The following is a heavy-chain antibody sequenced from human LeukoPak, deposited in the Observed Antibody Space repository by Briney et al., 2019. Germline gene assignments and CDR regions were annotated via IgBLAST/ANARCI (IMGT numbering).Heavy chain of an antibody. D-gene: IGHD5-12*01. CDR2: IVGSGRNT. V-gene: IGHV3-23*01. J-gene: IGHJ4*02. CDR1: GITFSIYT. Sequence: GGSLRLSCAASGITFSIYTMSWVRQAPGKGLEWVSAIVGSGRNTYYADSVKGRFTISRDNSKNTLNRQMNSLRAEDTAVYHCAKEGGYDGVDWWGQGTLVTVSS. CDR3: AKEGGYDGVDW.